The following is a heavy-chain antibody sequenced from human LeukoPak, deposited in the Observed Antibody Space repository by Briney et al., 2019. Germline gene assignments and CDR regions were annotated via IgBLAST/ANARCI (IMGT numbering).Heavy chain of an antibody. CDR2: ISGSGGST. Sequence: PGGSRRLSCAASGFTFSSYAMSCVRQAPGKGLEWVSTISGSGGSTYYADSVKGRFAISRDNSRSTLYLQMNSLRAEDTAVYYCAKLGATRIPTYFDYWGQGTLVTVSS. CDR1: GFTFSSYA. V-gene: IGHV3-23*01. J-gene: IGHJ4*02. D-gene: IGHD1-26*01. CDR3: AKLGATRIPTYFDY.